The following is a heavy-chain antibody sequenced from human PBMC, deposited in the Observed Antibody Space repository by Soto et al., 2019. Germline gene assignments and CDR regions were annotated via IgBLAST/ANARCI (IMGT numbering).Heavy chain of an antibody. Sequence: PGESLKISCKGSGYSFTSYWIGWVRQMPGKGLEWMGIIYPGDSDTRYSPSFQGQVTISADKSISTAYLQWSSLKASDTAMYYCARNGGDYGDYEEFDYSGQGTLVTVST. V-gene: IGHV5-51*01. CDR1: GYSFTSYW. J-gene: IGHJ4*02. CDR2: IYPGDSDT. CDR3: ARNGGDYGDYEEFDY. D-gene: IGHD4-17*01.